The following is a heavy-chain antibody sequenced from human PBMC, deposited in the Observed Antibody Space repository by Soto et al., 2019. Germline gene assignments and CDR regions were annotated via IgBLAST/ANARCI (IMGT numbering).Heavy chain of an antibody. CDR3: ARDLSTTGTTTPLYYYYGMDV. D-gene: IGHD1-1*01. V-gene: IGHV6-1*01. J-gene: IGHJ6*02. CDR1: GDSVSSNSAA. CDR2: TYYRSKWYN. Sequence: QSQTLSLTCAISGDSVSSNSAAWNWIRQSPSRGLEWLGRTYYRSKWYNDYAVSVKSRITINPDTSKNQFSLQLNSVTPEDTAVYYCARDLSTTGTTTPLYYYYGMDVWGQGTTVTVSS.